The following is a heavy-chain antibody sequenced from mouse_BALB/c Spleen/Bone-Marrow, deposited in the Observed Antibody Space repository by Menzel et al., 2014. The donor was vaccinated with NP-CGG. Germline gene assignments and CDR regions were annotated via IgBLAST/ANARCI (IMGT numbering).Heavy chain of an antibody. D-gene: IGHD2-1*01. Sequence: VHLVESGAELVKPGASVKLSCKASGYTFXSYYIYWVKQRPGQGLEWIGEINPSNGGTNFNEKFKSKATLTVDKSSSTAYMQLSSLTSEDSAVYYCTRSNGNWFAYWGQGTLVTVSA. CDR3: TRSNGNWFAY. CDR1: GYTFXSYY. V-gene: IGHV1S81*02. J-gene: IGHJ3*01. CDR2: INPSNGGT.